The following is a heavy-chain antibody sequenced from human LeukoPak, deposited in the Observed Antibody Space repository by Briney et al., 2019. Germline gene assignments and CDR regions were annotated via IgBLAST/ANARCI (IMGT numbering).Heavy chain of an antibody. V-gene: IGHV1-69*05. D-gene: IGHD3-22*01. CDR2: IFVTS. CDR3: ARDRDYYDISQDAFDI. Sequence: IFVTSNYPQKFQGRGTITTHENTSTAYMELSSLRSEDTAVYYCARDRDYYDISQDAFDIWGQGTMVTVSS. J-gene: IGHJ3*02.